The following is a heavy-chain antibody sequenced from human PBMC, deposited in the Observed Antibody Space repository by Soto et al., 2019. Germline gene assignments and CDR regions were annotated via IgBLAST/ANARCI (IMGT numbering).Heavy chain of an antibody. Sequence: PGGSLRLSCAASGFTFSSYYMHWVRQAPGQGLEWMGIINPSGGSTSYAQKFQGRVTMTRDTSTSTVYMELSSLRSEDTAVYYCAIAPASYLNGNWFDPWGQGTLVTVSS. V-gene: IGHV1-46*03. CDR2: INPSGGST. CDR3: AIAPASYLNGNWFDP. D-gene: IGHD2-8*01. J-gene: IGHJ5*02. CDR1: GFTFSSYY.